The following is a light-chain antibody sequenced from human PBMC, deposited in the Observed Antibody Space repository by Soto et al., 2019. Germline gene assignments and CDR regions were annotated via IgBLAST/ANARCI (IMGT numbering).Light chain of an antibody. CDR3: QQYHYFPYT. V-gene: IGKV1-5*03. CDR1: LSISSW. CDR2: KAS. Sequence: DVPMTQSPSTLSASVGDRVTITCRASLSISSWLAWYQQKPGKAPKLLIYKASSLESGVPSRFSGSGSGTEFTLTVSSLQPDDFATYYCQQYHYFPYTFGQGTNLEIK. J-gene: IGKJ2*01.